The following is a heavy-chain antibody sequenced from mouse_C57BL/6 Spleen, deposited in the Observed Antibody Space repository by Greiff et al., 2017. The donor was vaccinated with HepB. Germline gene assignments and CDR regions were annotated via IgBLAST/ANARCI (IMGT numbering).Heavy chain of an antibody. CDR1: GFTFSDAW. V-gene: IGHV6-6*01. J-gene: IGHJ3*01. CDR2: IRNKANNHAT. D-gene: IGHD1-1*01. CDR3: TRSPITTARAWFAY. Sequence: EVMLVESGGGLVQPGGSMKLSCAASGFTFSDAWMDWVRQSPEKGLEWVAEIRNKANNHATYYAESVKGRFTISRDDSKSSVYLQMNSLRAEDTGIYYCTRSPITTARAWFAYWGQGTLVTVSA.